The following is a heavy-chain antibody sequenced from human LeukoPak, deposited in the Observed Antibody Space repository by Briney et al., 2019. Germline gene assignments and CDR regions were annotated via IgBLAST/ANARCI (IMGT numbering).Heavy chain of an antibody. J-gene: IGHJ4*02. D-gene: IGHD3-22*01. CDR3: AKRGVVIRVILVGFHKEAYYFDS. V-gene: IGHV3-23*01. CDR1: GITLSNYG. Sequence: GGSLRLSCVVSGITLSNYGMSWVRQAPGKGLEWVAGMSGGGGSTNYADSVKGRFTISRGNPKNTLYLQMNSLRAEDTAVYFCAKRGVVIRVILVGFHKEAYYFDSWGQGAWSPSPQ. CDR2: MSGGGGST.